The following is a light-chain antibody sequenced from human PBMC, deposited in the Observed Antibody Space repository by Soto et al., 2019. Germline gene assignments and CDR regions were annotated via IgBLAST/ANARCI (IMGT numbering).Light chain of an antibody. J-gene: IGLJ1*01. Sequence: QSVLTQPPSGSGSALQSGSISCTGTSSDVGSYNRVSWYQQPPGTAPKLMIYEVSNRPSGVPDRFSGSKSGNTASLTISGLQAEDEADYYCSSYTSSTPYVFGTGTKVTVL. CDR2: EVS. CDR3: SSYTSSTPYV. V-gene: IGLV2-18*02. CDR1: SSDVGSYNR.